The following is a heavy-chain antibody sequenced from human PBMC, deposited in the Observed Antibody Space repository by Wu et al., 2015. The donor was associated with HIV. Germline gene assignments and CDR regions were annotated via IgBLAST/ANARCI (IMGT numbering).Heavy chain of an antibody. CDR2: IDPNSGNT. Sequence: QVQLVQSGAEVKKPGASVKVSCKASGDSFTAYYIHWMRQAPGQGPEWMGWIDPNSGNTHLVQKFQGRVTMTRDTSITTVYMELSSLRSDDTAVFFCARPPFRGGGSPPGGFWGQGTLVTVSS. V-gene: IGHV1-2*02. J-gene: IGHJ1*01. D-gene: IGHD2-15*01. CDR3: ARPPFRGGGSPPGGF. CDR1: GDSFTAYY.